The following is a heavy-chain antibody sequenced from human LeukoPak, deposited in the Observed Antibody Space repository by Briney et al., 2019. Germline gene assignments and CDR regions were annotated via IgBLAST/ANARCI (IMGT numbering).Heavy chain of an antibody. Sequence: GGSLRLFCAASGFTFSSYAMHWVRQAPGKGLEWVAVISYDGSNKYYADSVKGRFTISRDNSKNTLYLQMNSLRAADTAVYYCARATVPEWYYDFWSGYPDYWGQGTLVTVSS. J-gene: IGHJ4*02. V-gene: IGHV3-30-3*01. CDR2: ISYDGSNK. CDR1: GFTFSSYA. D-gene: IGHD3-3*01. CDR3: ARATVPEWYYDFWSGYPDY.